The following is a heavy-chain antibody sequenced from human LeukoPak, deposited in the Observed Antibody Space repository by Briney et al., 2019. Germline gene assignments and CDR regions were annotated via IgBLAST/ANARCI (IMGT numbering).Heavy chain of an antibody. CDR3: AKGDNCYDSSGYYYVRALFDY. D-gene: IGHD3-22*01. J-gene: IGHJ4*02. CDR2: ISYDGSNK. Sequence: PGRALRLSCAASGFTFSSYGMHWVRQAPGKGLGWVAVISYDGSNKYYADSVKGRFTISRDNPKNTLYLQMHSLRAEDTAVYYCAKGDNCYDSSGYYYVRALFDYWGQGTLVTVSS. V-gene: IGHV3-30*18. CDR1: GFTFSSYG.